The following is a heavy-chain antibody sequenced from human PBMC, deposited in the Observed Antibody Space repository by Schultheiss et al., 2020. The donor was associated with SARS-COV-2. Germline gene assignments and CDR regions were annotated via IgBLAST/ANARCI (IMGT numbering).Heavy chain of an antibody. CDR1: GFTFSSYS. Sequence: GGSLRLSCAASGFTFSSYSMNWVRQAPGKGLEWVSYISSSSSTIYYADSVKGRFTISRDNAKNSLYLQMNSLRAEDTAVYYCARAGAARHYYGMDVWGQGTTVTVSS. CDR3: ARAGAARHYYGMDV. V-gene: IGHV3-48*04. J-gene: IGHJ6*02. D-gene: IGHD6-25*01. CDR2: ISSSSSTI.